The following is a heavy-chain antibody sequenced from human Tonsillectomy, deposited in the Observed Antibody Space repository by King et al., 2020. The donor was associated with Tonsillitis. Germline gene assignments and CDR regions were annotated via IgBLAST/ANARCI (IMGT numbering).Heavy chain of an antibody. CDR1: RFTFSSYA. Sequence: VQLVESWGGLVPPGGSLILTCAASRFTFSSYAMSWVRQAPGKGLEWVSVIYSGSSATYYADSVKGRFTISRDNSKNTLYLQMNSLRADDTAVYYCAKPGVYYDNSGPYLDYWGQGTLATVSS. CDR2: IYSGSSAT. CDR3: AKPGVYYDNSGPYLDY. J-gene: IGHJ4*02. V-gene: IGHV3-23*03. D-gene: IGHD3-22*01.